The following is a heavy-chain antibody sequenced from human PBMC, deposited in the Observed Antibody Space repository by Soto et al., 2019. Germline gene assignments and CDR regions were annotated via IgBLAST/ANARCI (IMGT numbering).Heavy chain of an antibody. Sequence: LVESGGGLVQPGGSLRLSCEASGLTFSTYGFNWVRQAPGKGLEWVSYITSSTTIYYADSVRGRFTTSRDNAKNSLYLQMNSLRDEDTAVYYCARQRNGAGDVWGQGTMVTVSS. J-gene: IGHJ6*02. CDR3: ARQRNGAGDV. CDR1: GLTFSTYG. V-gene: IGHV3-48*02. CDR2: ITSSTTI. D-gene: IGHD1-1*01.